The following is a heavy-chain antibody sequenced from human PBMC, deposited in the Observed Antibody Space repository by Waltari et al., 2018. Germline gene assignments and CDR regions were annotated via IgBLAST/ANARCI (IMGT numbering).Heavy chain of an antibody. CDR1: GGSINTNNW. CDR2: AYHNGRT. J-gene: IGHJ4*02. Sequence: QVHLQQSGPRLVTPSGTLSLTCGVSGGSINTNNWWTWVRQSPGKGLEWLGEAYHNGRTNYNPSLKSRVTISVDKSKNQFSLQLISMTAADTAVYYCARGRGLDYWGQGTLVTVSS. D-gene: IGHD3-10*01. V-gene: IGHV4-4*02. CDR3: ARGRGLDY.